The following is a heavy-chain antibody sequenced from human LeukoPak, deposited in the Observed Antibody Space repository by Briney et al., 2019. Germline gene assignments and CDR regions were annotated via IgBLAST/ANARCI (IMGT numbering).Heavy chain of an antibody. CDR1: GFSFSSNW. D-gene: IGHD5-18*01. V-gene: IGHV3-7*01. CDR3: ARDRGYFY. J-gene: IGHJ4*02. Sequence: PGGSLRLSCTASGFSFSSNWMTWVRQAPGKGLEWVANIDQDGSEKYYVDSVKGRFTISRDNAKNSLYLQMNSLRAEDTAVYYCARDRGYFYWGQGTLVTVSS. CDR2: IDQDGSEK.